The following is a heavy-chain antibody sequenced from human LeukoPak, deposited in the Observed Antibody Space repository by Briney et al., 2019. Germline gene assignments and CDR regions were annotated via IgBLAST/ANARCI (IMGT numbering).Heavy chain of an antibody. CDR1: GFTFSDYY. D-gene: IGHD2-2*02. Sequence: PGGSLRLSCAASGFTFSDYYMNWIRQAPGKGLEWVSYISSSGSTIYYADSVKGRFTISRDNAKNSLYLQMNSLRAEDTAVYYCARVGYCSSTRCYTAYWGQGTLVTVSS. CDR2: ISSSGSTI. V-gene: IGHV3-11*04. J-gene: IGHJ4*02. CDR3: ARVGYCSSTRCYTAY.